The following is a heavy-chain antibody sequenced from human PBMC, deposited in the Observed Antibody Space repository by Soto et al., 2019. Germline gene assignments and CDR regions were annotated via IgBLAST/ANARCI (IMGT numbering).Heavy chain of an antibody. J-gene: IGHJ4*02. V-gene: IGHV4-59*01. D-gene: IGHD6-13*01. CDR3: AGTRARPYSRSWYGFDY. Sequence: QVQLQESGPGLVKPSETLSPTCTVSGGSISSYYWSWIRQPPGKGLEWIGYIYYSGSTNYNPSLKSRVTISVDTSKSQFSLKLSSVTAADTAVYYCAGTRARPYSRSWYGFDYWGQGTLVTVSS. CDR2: IYYSGST. CDR1: GGSISSYY.